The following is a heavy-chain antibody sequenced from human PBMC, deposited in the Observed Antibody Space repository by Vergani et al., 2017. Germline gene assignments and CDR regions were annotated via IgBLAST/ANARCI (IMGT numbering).Heavy chain of an antibody. Sequence: QEKLVESGGGVVPPGESLRLSCVVSGFTFDLYPMHWVRQVPGMGLQWVAVISSDGGNIHYADSVRGRFTISRDNSKNTLYLQMNSLRAEDTAVYYCAKTRDWGQGTLVTVSS. CDR2: ISSDGGNI. J-gene: IGHJ4*02. CDR3: AKTRD. CDR1: GFTFDLYP. V-gene: IGHV3-30-3*02.